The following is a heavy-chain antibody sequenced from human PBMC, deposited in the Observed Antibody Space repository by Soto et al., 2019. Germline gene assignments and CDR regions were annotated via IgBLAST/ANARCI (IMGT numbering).Heavy chain of an antibody. CDR2: LSSSRSTI. V-gene: IGHV3-48*02. J-gene: IGHJ4*02. CDR1: GFTFSDYS. D-gene: IGHD3-16*02. CDR3: ARNYDYVWGTYRLYYFDY. Sequence: EVQLMESGGGLVQPGGSLRLSCAASGFTFSDYSMYWVRQAPGKGLEWVSYLSSSRSTIYYADSVKGRFTISRDDAKNSLYLQMNSLRDEDTAVYYCARNYDYVWGTYRLYYFDYGGQGTMVTVSS.